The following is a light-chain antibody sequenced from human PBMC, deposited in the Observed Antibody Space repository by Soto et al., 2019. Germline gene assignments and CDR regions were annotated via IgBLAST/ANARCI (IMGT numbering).Light chain of an antibody. CDR2: GAS. J-gene: IGKJ5*01. Sequence: EIVLTPSPGTLSLSPGERATLSCRASLFVASSYVGWYQQKSGQAPRLLIYGASSRATGIPDRFSGSGSGTDITLTISRVKAEAFALYYCQPYGRAPGTFGQGTRLDIK. CDR3: QPYGRAPGT. CDR1: LFVASSY. V-gene: IGKV3-20*01.